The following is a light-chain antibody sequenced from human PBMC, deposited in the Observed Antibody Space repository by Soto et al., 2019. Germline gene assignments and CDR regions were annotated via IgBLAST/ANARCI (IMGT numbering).Light chain of an antibody. V-gene: IGKV1-39*01. J-gene: IGKJ4*01. CDR3: QQSYSTRLT. Sequence: DIQMTQSPSSLSASVGDRVTITCRASQSISSYLNWYQQKPGKAPKLLIYAASSLQSGVPSSFSGSGSVTDFTFAISSLQPEDFETYYCQQSYSTRLTFGGGTKVVIK. CDR2: AAS. CDR1: QSISSY.